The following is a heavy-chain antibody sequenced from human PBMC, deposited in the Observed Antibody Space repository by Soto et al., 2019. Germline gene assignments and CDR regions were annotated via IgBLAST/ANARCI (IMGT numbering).Heavy chain of an antibody. CDR3: ARYLVVPVLWYSSSSGWFDP. D-gene: IGHD6-6*01. V-gene: IGHV1-18*04. Sequence: QVQLVQSGAEVKKPGASVKVSCKASGYTFTSYGISWVRQAPGQGLEWMGWISAYNGNTNYAQKLQGRVTMTTDTSTSTAYMELRSLRSDDTAVYYCARYLVVPVLWYSSSSGWFDPWGQGTLVTVSS. J-gene: IGHJ5*02. CDR1: GYTFTSYG. CDR2: ISAYNGNT.